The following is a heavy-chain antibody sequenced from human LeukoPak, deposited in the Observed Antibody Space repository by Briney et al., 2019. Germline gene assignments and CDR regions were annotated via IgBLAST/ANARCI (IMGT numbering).Heavy chain of an antibody. J-gene: IGHJ6*02. CDR1: GYTFTSYD. Sequence: ASVKVSCKASGYTFTSYDINWVRQATGQGLEWMGWMNPNSGNTGYAQKFQGRVTMTRNTSISTAYMELSSLRSEDTAVYYCAKPLPAAGKPRQVYYYYYGMDVWGQGTTVTVSS. CDR2: MNPNSGNT. CDR3: AKPLPAAGKPRQVYYYYYGMDV. D-gene: IGHD6-13*01. V-gene: IGHV1-8*01.